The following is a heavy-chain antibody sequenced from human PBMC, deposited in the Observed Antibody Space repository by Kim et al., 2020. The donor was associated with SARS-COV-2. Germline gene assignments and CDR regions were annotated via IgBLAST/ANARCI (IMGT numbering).Heavy chain of an antibody. Sequence: SEKYYVDSVKGRFTISRDNAKNSLYLQMNSLRAEDTAVYYCASDWPTSDYWGQGTLVTVSS. V-gene: IGHV3-7*01. CDR3: ASDWPTSDY. CDR2: SEK. J-gene: IGHJ4*02. D-gene: IGHD1-1*01.